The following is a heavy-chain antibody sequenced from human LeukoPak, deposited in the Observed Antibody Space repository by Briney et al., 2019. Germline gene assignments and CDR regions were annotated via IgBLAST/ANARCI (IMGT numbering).Heavy chain of an antibody. CDR1: GFTFSSYW. V-gene: IGHV3-7*01. CDR3: ARYDCSGGSCYQYNWFDP. D-gene: IGHD2-15*01. J-gene: IGHJ5*02. CDR2: IKQDGSEK. Sequence: GGSLRLSCAASGFTFSSYWMSWVRQAPGKGLEWVANIKQDGSEKYYVDSVKGRFTISRDNAKNSLYLQMNSLGAEDTAVYYCARYDCSGGSCYQYNWFDPWGQGTLVTVSS.